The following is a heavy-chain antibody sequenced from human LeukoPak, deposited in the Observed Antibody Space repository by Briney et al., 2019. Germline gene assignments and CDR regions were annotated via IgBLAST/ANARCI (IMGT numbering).Heavy chain of an antibody. CDR1: GFTFSSYG. CDR2: ISYDGSNK. V-gene: IGHV3-30*18. J-gene: IGHJ4*02. CDR3: AKEPVTRWTTYLDY. D-gene: IGHD4-17*01. Sequence: GGSLRLSCAVSGFTFSSYGMHWVRQAPGKGLEWVAVISYDGSNKYYADSVKGRFTISRDNSKNTLYLQMNSLRAEDTAVYYCAKEPVTRWTTYLDYWGQGTLVTVSS.